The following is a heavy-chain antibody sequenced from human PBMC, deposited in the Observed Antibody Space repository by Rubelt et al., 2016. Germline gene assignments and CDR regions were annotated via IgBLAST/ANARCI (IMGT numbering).Heavy chain of an antibody. CDR2: IIPIFGTA. CDR1: GYTFTSYD. D-gene: IGHD6-13*01. CDR3: ARDLTAAAGPGLDY. Sequence: QVQLVQSGAEVKKPGASVKVSCKASGYTFTSYDINWVRQATGQGLEWMGRIIPIFGTANYAQKFQGRVTITADESTSTAFMELSSLRSEDTAVYYCARDLTAAAGPGLDYWGQGTLVTVSS. J-gene: IGHJ4*02. V-gene: IGHV1-69*18.